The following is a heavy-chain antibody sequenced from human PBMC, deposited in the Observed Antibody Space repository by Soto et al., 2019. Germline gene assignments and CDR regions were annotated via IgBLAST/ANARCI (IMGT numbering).Heavy chain of an antibody. CDR3: ARLQAAVPHY. Sequence: SETLSLTCTVSGDSISGSPYFWGWIRQPPGKRLEWIGSTFYDGYTLYTPSLGSRVTISVDTSKNQFSLKLTSVAVADTATYFCARLQAAVPHYWGQGTLVTVSS. CDR1: GDSISGSPYF. CDR2: TFYDGYT. J-gene: IGHJ4*02. D-gene: IGHD6-13*01. V-gene: IGHV4-39*01.